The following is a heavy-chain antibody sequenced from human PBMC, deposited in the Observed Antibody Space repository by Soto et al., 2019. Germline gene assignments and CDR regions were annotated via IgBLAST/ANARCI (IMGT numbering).Heavy chain of an antibody. V-gene: IGHV4-31*03. CDR1: GVPISSGGYD. CDR3: ARVPSGRGDLVDS. CDR2: IYDSGST. Sequence: PSETLSLTCTVSGVPISSGGYDWSWIRQHPGKGLEWIGSIYDSGSTYYNPSLKSRVPISVDTSKNQFSLKLTSVTAADTAVYYCARVPSGRGDLVDSWGQGTLVTVS. D-gene: IGHD3-16*01. J-gene: IGHJ4*02.